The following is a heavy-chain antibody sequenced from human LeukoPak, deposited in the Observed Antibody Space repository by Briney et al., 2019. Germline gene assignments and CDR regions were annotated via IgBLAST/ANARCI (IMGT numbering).Heavy chain of an antibody. J-gene: IGHJ6*04. CDR2: INSDGSST. D-gene: IGHD3-10*02. V-gene: IGHV3-74*01. Sequence: GGSLRLSCAASGFTFSSYWMHWVRQAPGKGLVWVSRINSDGSSTSYADFVKGRFTISRDNAKNSLYLQMNSLRAEDTAVYYCAELGITMIGGVWGKGTTVTISS. CDR1: GFTFSSYW. CDR3: AELGITMIGGV.